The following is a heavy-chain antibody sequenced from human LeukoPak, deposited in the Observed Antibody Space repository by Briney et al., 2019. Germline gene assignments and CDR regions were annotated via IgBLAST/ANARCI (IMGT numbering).Heavy chain of an antibody. CDR2: ISGSGGST. CDR3: ARGIQRLVPSGFDY. Sequence: GASLRLSCTASGFTFSSYAMSWVRQAPGKGLEWVSAISGSGGSTYYADTVKGRFTISRDNSKNTLYLQMNSLRAEDTAVYYCARGIQRLVPSGFDYWGQGTLVTVSS. CDR1: GFTFSSYA. D-gene: IGHD2-2*01. V-gene: IGHV3-23*01. J-gene: IGHJ4*02.